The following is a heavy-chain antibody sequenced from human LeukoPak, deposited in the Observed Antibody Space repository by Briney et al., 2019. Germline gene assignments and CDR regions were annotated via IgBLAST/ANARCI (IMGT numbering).Heavy chain of an antibody. Sequence: SETLSLTCTVSGGSISSYYWSWIRQPPGKGLEWIGYIYYSGSTNYNPSLKSRVTISVDTSKNQFSLKLSSVTAADTAVYYCARVVRTYYYDSSGPPGWFDPWGQGTLVTVSS. CDR3: ARVVRTYYYDSSGPPGWFDP. CDR2: IYYSGST. D-gene: IGHD3-22*01. CDR1: GGSISSYY. J-gene: IGHJ5*02. V-gene: IGHV4-59*12.